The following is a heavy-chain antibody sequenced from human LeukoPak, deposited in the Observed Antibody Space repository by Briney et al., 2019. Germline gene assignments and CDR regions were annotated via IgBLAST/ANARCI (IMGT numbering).Heavy chain of an antibody. CDR3: ARVVFGVVIMFDY. Sequence: SETLSLTCTVYGGSISSYYWSWIRQLPGNGLEWIGSIYHSGSTYYNPSLKSRVTISVDTSKNQFSLKLSSVTAADTAVYYCARVVFGVVIMFDYWGQGTLVTVSS. CDR2: IYHSGST. CDR1: GGSISSYY. V-gene: IGHV4-38-2*02. D-gene: IGHD3-3*01. J-gene: IGHJ4*02.